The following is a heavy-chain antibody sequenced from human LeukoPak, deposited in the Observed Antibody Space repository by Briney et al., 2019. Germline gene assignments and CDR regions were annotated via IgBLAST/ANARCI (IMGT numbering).Heavy chain of an antibody. CDR1: GFSFSSYA. Sequence: GGSLRLSCAASGFSFSSYAMNWVRQAPGNGLEWVSIIFGNGDTTYYADSVKGRFTVSRDNSKDTLYLQMNDLRAGDTAIYYCANRNTRVRGGPCFDHWGQGLMVTVCS. CDR3: ANRNTRVRGGPCFDH. CDR2: IFGNGDTT. J-gene: IGHJ4*02. V-gene: IGHV3-23*01. D-gene: IGHD3-10*01.